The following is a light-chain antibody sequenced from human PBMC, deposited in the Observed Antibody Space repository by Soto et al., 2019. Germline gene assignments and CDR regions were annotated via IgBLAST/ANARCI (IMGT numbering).Light chain of an antibody. V-gene: IGKV4-1*01. Sequence: DIVMTQSPDSLAVSLGERATINCKSSQSVLYSSNNKNYLAWYQQKPGQPPKLLIYWTSTRESGVPDRFSGSGFGKDLPSPISSLQAEDLAVFYWQQYYFTPLPFGQGTKLEIK. J-gene: IGKJ2*01. CDR3: QQYYFTPLP. CDR2: WTS. CDR1: QSVLYSSNNKNY.